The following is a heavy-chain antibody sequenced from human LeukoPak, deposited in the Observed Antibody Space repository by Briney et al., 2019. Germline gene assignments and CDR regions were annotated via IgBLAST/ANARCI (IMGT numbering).Heavy chain of an antibody. D-gene: IGHD3-10*01. CDR3: ARFMVRGLIVDY. CDR2: IYYSGST. J-gene: IGHJ4*02. CDR1: GGSISSNDYY. Sequence: MSSETLSLTCTVSGGSISSNDYYWGWIRQPPGRGLEWIGNIYYSGSTFYNPSLKSRVTVSVDTSKNQFSLKLSSVTAADTAVYYCARFMVRGLIVDYWGQGTLVTVSS. V-gene: IGHV4-39*01.